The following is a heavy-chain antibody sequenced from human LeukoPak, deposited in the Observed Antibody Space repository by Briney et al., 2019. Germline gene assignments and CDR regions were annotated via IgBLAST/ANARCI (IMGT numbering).Heavy chain of an antibody. CDR1: GGSFSGYY. Sequence: PSETLSLTCAVYGGSFSGYYWSWIRQPPGKGLEWIGEINHSGSTNYNPSLKSRVTISVDTSKNQFSLKLSSVTAADTAVYYCGRAGLVVPAAILSYYYYYMDVWGKGTTVTVSS. CDR2: INHSGST. CDR3: GRAGLVVPAAILSYYYYYMDV. V-gene: IGHV4-34*01. D-gene: IGHD2-2*02. J-gene: IGHJ6*03.